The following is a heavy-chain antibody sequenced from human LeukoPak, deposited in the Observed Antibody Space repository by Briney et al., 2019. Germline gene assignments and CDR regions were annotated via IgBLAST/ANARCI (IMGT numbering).Heavy chain of an antibody. CDR3: ARGAAYYDILTGYYYYYFDY. Sequence: SVKVSCKASGGTFSSYAISWVRQAPGQGLEWMGGIIHIFGTANYAQKLQGRVTITTDESTSTAYMELSSLRSEHTAVYYCARGAAYYDILTGYYYYYFDYWGQGTLVTVSS. CDR1: GGTFSSYA. CDR2: IIHIFGTA. J-gene: IGHJ4*02. V-gene: IGHV1-69*05. D-gene: IGHD3-9*01.